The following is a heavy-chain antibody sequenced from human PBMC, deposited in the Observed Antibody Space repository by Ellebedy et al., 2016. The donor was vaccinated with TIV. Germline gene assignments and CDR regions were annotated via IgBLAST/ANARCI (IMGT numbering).Heavy chain of an antibody. J-gene: IGHJ6*02. CDR1: GDSISYKY. D-gene: IGHD2/OR15-2a*01. CDR3: TRYGCSNSRCSIGSYYYGMDV. Sequence: GSLRLXXTVSGDSISYKYWSWIRQPAGKGLEWIGRIHSGGSTNYNPSLQSRVTMSVDSSKTQFSLKLSSVTAADTAVYYCTRYGCSNSRCSIGSYYYGMDVWGQGTTVTVSS. CDR2: IHSGGST. V-gene: IGHV4-4*07.